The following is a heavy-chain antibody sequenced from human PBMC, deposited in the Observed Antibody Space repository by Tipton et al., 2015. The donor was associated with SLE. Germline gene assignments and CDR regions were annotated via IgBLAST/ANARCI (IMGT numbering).Heavy chain of an antibody. V-gene: IGHV3-53*05. CDR3: ARGIDYGAFDY. Sequence: GSLRLSCAASGFTVSSNYMSWVRQAPGKGLEWVSVIYSCGSTYYADSVKGRFTISRDNSKNTLYLQMNSLRAEDTAVYYCARGIDYGAFDYWGQGTLVTVSS. J-gene: IGHJ4*02. CDR1: GFTVSSNY. CDR2: IYSCGST. D-gene: IGHD4-17*01.